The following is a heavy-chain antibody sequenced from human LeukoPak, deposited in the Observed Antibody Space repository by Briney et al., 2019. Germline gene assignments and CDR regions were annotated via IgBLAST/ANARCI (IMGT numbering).Heavy chain of an antibody. D-gene: IGHD3-10*01. CDR1: GFTFVSYG. V-gene: IGHV3-21*01. CDR3: ARDRLGYYGSGSYLFDY. J-gene: IGHJ4*02. Sequence: GGSLRLSWAAFGFTFVSYGRGWVRQPPGKGLEWLSSISSSSSYIYYADSVKGRFTISRDNAKNSLYLQMDSLRAEDTAVYYCARDRLGYYGSGSYLFDYWGQGTLVTVSS. CDR2: ISSSSSYI.